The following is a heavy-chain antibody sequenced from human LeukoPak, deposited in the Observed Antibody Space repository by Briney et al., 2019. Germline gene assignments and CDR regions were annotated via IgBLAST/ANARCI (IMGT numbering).Heavy chain of an antibody. CDR2: TKSKTDSGTT. CDR3: TTTNPFYYSDY. D-gene: IGHD2/OR15-2a*01. CDR1: GFTFSNAW. J-gene: IGHJ4*02. Sequence: PGGSLRLSCAASGFTFSNAWMSWVRQAPGKGLEWVGRTKSKTDSGTTDYAAPVKGRFTISRDDSKNTLYLQMNSLKTEDTAVYYCTTTNPFYYSDYWDQGTLVTVSS. V-gene: IGHV3-15*01.